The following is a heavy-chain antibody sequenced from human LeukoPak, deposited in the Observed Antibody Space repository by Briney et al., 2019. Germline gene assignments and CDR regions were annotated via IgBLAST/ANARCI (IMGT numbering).Heavy chain of an antibody. CDR2: ISGSGGST. CDR3: ARDEVHYYDSSGYPVDY. CDR1: GFTFSSYA. Sequence: PGGSLRLSCAASGFTFSSYAMSWLRQAPGKGLEWVSAISGSGGSTYYADSVKGRFTISRDNSKITLYLQMNSLRAEDTAVYYCARDEVHYYDSSGYPVDYWGQGTLVTVSS. J-gene: IGHJ4*02. D-gene: IGHD3-22*01. V-gene: IGHV3-23*01.